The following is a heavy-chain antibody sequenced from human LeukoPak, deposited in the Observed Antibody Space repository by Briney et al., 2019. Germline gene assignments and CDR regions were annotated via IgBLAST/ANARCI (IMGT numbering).Heavy chain of an antibody. CDR2: ISGSGDST. CDR3: TKGGHSSGWAPDY. J-gene: IGHJ4*02. CDR1: GFTFSSYA. Sequence: GVSLRLSCAASGFTFSSYAMSWVRQAPGKGLKWVSAISGSGDSTYYADSVKGRFTISRDNSKNTLYLQMNSLRAEDTAVYYCTKGGHSSGWAPDYWGQGTLVTVSS. V-gene: IGHV3-23*01. D-gene: IGHD6-19*01.